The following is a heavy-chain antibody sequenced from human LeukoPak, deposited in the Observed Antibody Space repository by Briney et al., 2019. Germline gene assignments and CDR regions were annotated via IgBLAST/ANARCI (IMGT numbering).Heavy chain of an antibody. Sequence: GASVKVSCKASGYTFTSYGISWVRQAPGQGLEWMGWISAYNGNTNYAQKLQGRVTITTDTSTSTAYMELRSLRSDGTAVYYCARDSGLRQRSYYYYYYGMDVWGQGTTVTVSS. CDR3: ARDSGLRQRSYYYYYYGMDV. D-gene: IGHD3-3*01. CDR1: GYTFTSYG. CDR2: ISAYNGNT. V-gene: IGHV1-18*01. J-gene: IGHJ6*02.